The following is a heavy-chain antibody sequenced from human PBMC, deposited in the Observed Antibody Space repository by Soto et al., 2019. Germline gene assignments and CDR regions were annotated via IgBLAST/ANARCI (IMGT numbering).Heavy chain of an antibody. V-gene: IGHV4-59*01. CDR2: IYYSGST. J-gene: IGHJ4*02. CDR1: GASTSGSY. D-gene: IGHD6-13*01. Sequence: SETLSLTCTVSGASTSGSYWSWIRQPPGKGLEWIGYIYYSGSTDYNPSLKSRVTMSLDTSKNRFSLKLNSVTAADTAVYYCAKGGASSLPFDYWGLGTLVTVSS. CDR3: AKGGASSLPFDY.